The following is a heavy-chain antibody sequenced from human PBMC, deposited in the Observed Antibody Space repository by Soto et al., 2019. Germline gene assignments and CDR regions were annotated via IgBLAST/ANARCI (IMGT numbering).Heavy chain of an antibody. CDR2: IIPIFGTA. Sequence: QVQLVQSGAEVKKPGSSVKVSCKASGGTFSSYAISWVRQAPGQGLEWMGGIIPIFGTANYAQKFQGRGTITADESTSTAYMELSSLRSEDTAVYYCASKGGDGYNAPYYFDYWGQGTLVTVSS. CDR1: GGTFSSYA. CDR3: ASKGGDGYNAPYYFDY. D-gene: IGHD3-16*01. J-gene: IGHJ4*02. V-gene: IGHV1-69*01.